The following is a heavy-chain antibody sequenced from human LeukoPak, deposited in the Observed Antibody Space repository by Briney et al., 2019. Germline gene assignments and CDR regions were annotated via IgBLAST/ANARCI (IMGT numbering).Heavy chain of an antibody. D-gene: IGHD3-22*01. CDR1: GYTFTGYY. V-gene: IGHV1-2*02. CDR3: ARETYDSSGSVDY. CDR2: INPNSGGT. J-gene: IGHJ4*02. Sequence: GASVEVSCKASGYTFTGYYMHWVRQAPGQGLEWMGWINPNSGGTNYAQKFQGRVTMTRDTSISTAYMELSRLRSDDTAVYYCARETYDSSGSVDYWGQGTLVTVSS.